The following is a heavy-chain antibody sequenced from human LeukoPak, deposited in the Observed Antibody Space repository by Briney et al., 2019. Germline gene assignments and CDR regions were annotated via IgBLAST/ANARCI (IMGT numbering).Heavy chain of an antibody. CDR1: GYSISSGYY. CDR3: ARVPPYDFWSGMYNWFDP. J-gene: IGHJ5*02. CDR2: IYHSGST. D-gene: IGHD3-3*01. V-gene: IGHV4-38-2*02. Sequence: PSETLSLTCTVSGYSISSGYYWGWIRQPPGKGLEWIGSIYHSGSTYYNPSLKSRVTISVDTSKNQFSLKLSSVTAADTAVYYCARVPPYDFWSGMYNWFDPWGQGTLVTVSS.